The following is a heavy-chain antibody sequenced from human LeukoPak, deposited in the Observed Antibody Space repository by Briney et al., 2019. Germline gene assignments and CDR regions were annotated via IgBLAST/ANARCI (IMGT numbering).Heavy chain of an antibody. J-gene: IGHJ4*02. D-gene: IGHD1-26*01. CDR3: ARRLAGATGFDY. Sequence: PSETLSLTCTVSGGSVSTSSYYWGWIRQPPGKGLEWIGNIYYSGSTYYNPSLKSRLAISVDTSKNQFSLKLSSVTATDTAVYYCARRLAGATGFDYWGQGTLVTVSS. V-gene: IGHV4-39*01. CDR1: GGSVSTSSYY. CDR2: IYYSGST.